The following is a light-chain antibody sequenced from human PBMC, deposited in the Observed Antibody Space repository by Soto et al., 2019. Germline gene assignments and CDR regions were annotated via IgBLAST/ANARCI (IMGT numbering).Light chain of an antibody. CDR2: AAS. V-gene: IGKV1-17*03. CDR3: LQHNSYPVS. CDR1: QGISIY. J-gene: IGKJ4*01. Sequence: DIQMTQSPSVMSASVGDTVTITCRASQGISIYVAWFQQKPGKVPKSLIYAASKLQGGVPSRFSGSGSGTEFTLTISSLQPEDFATYYCLQHNSYPVSFSGGTKVEIK.